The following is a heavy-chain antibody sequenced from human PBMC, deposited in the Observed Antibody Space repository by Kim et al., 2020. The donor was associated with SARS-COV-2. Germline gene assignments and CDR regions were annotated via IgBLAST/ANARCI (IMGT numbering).Heavy chain of an antibody. J-gene: IGHJ3*01. D-gene: IGHD1-26*01. CDR1: GFKFTDYS. Sequence: GGSLRLSCAASGFKFTDYSFNWVRQAPGKGLEWISYISFIRDYADSVKGRFTMSRDDATNSVFLQMNDLTVEDTARYFCVRDYEWAVDVWGQGTMVTVS. V-gene: IGHV3-48*04. CDR2: ISFIR. CDR3: VRDYEWAVDV.